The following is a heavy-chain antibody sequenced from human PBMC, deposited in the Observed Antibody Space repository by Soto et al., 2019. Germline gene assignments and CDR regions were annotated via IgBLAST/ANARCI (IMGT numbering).Heavy chain of an antibody. CDR3: ARPLEQHQLGFGMVV. CDR2: IWYDGSKI. Sequence: QVQLVQSGGGVVQPGGSLRLSCAASGFTFSSYGMHWVRQAPGKGLEWVAVIWYDGSKIYYADSVKGRFTISRDNSKSTLYLQMNSLRAEDTAVYYCARPLEQHQLGFGMVVWGQGSPVTVSS. J-gene: IGHJ6*01. D-gene: IGHD6-13*01. V-gene: IGHV3-33*01. CDR1: GFTFSSYG.